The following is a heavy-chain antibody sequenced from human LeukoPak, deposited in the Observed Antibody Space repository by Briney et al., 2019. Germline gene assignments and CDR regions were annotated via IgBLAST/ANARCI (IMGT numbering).Heavy chain of an antibody. Sequence: VATVKISCKVSGYTFTDYYMHWVQQAPGKGLEWMGLVDPEDGETIYAEKFQGRVTITADTSTDAAYMELSSLRSEDTAVYYCARDYYDSSGYYLGAFDIWGQGTMVTVSS. CDR2: VDPEDGET. CDR3: ARDYYDSSGYYLGAFDI. V-gene: IGHV1-69-2*01. D-gene: IGHD3-22*01. J-gene: IGHJ3*02. CDR1: GYTFTDYY.